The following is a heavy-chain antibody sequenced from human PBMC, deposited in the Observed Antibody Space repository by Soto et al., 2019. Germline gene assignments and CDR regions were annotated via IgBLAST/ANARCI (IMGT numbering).Heavy chain of an antibody. CDR3: ARRTDCISTSCYDY. J-gene: IGHJ4*02. CDR2: IIPIFGTA. D-gene: IGHD2-2*01. Sequence: QVQLVQSGAEVKKPGSSVKVSCKASGGTFSSYAISWVRQAPGQGLEWMGTIIPIFGTANYAQKFQGRVTXTAADSTSTSYMELSSLRSEDTAVYYCARRTDCISTSCYDYWGQGTLVTVSS. V-gene: IGHV1-69*15. CDR1: GGTFSSYA.